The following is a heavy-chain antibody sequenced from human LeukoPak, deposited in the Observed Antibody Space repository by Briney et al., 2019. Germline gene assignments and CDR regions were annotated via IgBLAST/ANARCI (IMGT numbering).Heavy chain of an antibody. J-gene: IGHJ5*02. CDR3: ATKRGSDDWFDP. CDR2: IRYDGSNK. CDR1: GFTYSSYG. Sequence: GGSLRLSRAASGFTYSSYGMHWVRQAPGKGLEWVAFIRYDGSNKYYADSVKGRFTISRDNSKNTLYLQMNSLRAEDTAVYYCATKRGSDDWFDPWGQGTLVTVSS. V-gene: IGHV3-30*02. D-gene: IGHD6-19*01.